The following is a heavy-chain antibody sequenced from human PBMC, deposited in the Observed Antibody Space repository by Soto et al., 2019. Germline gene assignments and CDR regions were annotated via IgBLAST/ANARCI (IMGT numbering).Heavy chain of an antibody. D-gene: IGHD3-3*01. CDR2: IYCDDDK. J-gene: IGHJ4*02. V-gene: IGHV2-5*02. CDR3: AHNRELYFWSGARPTYYFDY. CDR1: GFSLSTSGVG. Sequence: VSGPTLVNPTQTLTLTCTFSGFSLSTSGVGVGWIRQPPGKALEWLALIYCDDDKRYSPSLKSRLTITKDTSKNQVVLTMTNMDPVETATYYWAHNRELYFWSGARPTYYFDYWGQGTLVTVSS.